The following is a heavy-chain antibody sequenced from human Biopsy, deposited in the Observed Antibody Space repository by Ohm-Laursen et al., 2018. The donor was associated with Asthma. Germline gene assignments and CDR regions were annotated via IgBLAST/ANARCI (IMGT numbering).Heavy chain of an antibody. V-gene: IGHV1-69*13. CDR2: IITFFGTT. J-gene: IGHJ6*02. CDR3: ARCQVGYSSGWSLLLKKIYYSGMDV. Sequence: SVKVSCKAPGGTFSNFAISWVRQAPGPGLEWLGGIITFFGTTNYAQKFQGRVTITADESTSTAYMEVTNLRSEDTAIYYCARCQVGYSSGWSLLLKKIYYSGMDVWGQGTAVTVSS. D-gene: IGHD6-19*01. CDR1: GGTFSNFA.